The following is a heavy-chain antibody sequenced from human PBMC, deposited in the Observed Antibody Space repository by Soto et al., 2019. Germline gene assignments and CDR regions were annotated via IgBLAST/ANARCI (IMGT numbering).Heavy chain of an antibody. J-gene: IGHJ4*02. CDR2: IYYSGST. D-gene: IGHD6-19*01. CDR3: ARHFRSSGWYSDY. V-gene: IGHV4-59*08. Sequence: PSETLSLTCTVSGGSISSYYWSWIRQPPGKGLEWIGYIYYSGSTNYNPSLKSRVTISVDTSKNQFSLKLSSVTAADTAVYYCARHFRSSGWYSDYWGQGTLVTVSS. CDR1: GGSISSYY.